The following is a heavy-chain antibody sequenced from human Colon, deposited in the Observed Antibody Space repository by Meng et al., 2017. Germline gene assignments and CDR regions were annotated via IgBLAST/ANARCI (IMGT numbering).Heavy chain of an antibody. CDR1: GFTFGDYA. CDR2: IRSKGYGGTA. V-gene: IGHV3-49*03. J-gene: IGHJ4*02. CDR3: SRVKDYHDTSGYYFPFDY. Sequence: GKSLKISCTASGFTFGDYAMSWFRQAPGKGLEWVGFIRSKGYGGTAEYAASVKGRFTISRDDSKSIAYLQMNSLKTEDTALYYCSRVKDYHDTSGYYFPFDYWGQGTLVTVSS. D-gene: IGHD3-22*01.